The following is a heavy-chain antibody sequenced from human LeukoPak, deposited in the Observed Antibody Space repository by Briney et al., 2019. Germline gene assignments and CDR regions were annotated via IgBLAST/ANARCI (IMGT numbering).Heavy chain of an antibody. D-gene: IGHD3-16*01. CDR1: GFTFSSYG. J-gene: IGHJ4*02. CDR3: ARDRLGAMLFFDS. V-gene: IGHV3-23*01. CDR2: ITGTGHIT. Sequence: PGGTLRLSCAASGFTFSSYGMSWVRQAPGKGLEWVSAITGTGHITYYADSVKGRFTISRDNSKNTLYLQMNSLRADDEALYYCARDRLGAMLFFDSWGQGTLVTVSS.